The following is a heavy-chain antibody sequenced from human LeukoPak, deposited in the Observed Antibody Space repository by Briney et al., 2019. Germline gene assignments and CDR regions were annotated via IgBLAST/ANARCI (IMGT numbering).Heavy chain of an antibody. Sequence: AASVKVSCKASGYTFTGYYMHWVRQAPGQGLEWMGWINPNSGGTNYAQKFQGRDTMTRDTSISTAYMELSRLRSDDTAVYYCARDVSNTMIVVVITTSWFDPWGQGTLVTVSS. CDR3: ARDVSNTMIVVVITTSWFDP. CDR2: INPNSGGT. V-gene: IGHV1-2*02. CDR1: GYTFTGYY. J-gene: IGHJ5*02. D-gene: IGHD3-22*01.